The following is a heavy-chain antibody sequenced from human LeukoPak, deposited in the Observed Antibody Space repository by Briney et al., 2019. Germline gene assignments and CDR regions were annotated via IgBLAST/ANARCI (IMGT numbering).Heavy chain of an antibody. V-gene: IGHV4-59*12. Sequence: PSETLSLTCSVSGGSISSYYWSWIRQPPGKGLEWIGSIHYSGSTNYSPSLKSRVTISVDTSKNHFSLRLSSVTAADTAVYYCARDYYGSGSNWFDPWGQGTLVTVSS. J-gene: IGHJ5*02. CDR2: IHYSGST. CDR1: GGSISSYY. D-gene: IGHD3-10*01. CDR3: ARDYYGSGSNWFDP.